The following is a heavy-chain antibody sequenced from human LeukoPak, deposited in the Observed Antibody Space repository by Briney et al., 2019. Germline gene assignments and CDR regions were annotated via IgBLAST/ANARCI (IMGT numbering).Heavy chain of an antibody. V-gene: IGHV3-30*02. CDR2: IWYDGTKK. Sequence: HAGGSLRLSCAASGFIFSSNYMTWVRQAPGKGLEWVALIWYDGTKKYFADSVKGRFTISRDNSKNTLFLQMNSLRAEDTAVYYCAKRRSGDYPSFDYWGQGTLVTVSS. CDR1: GFIFSSNY. J-gene: IGHJ4*02. CDR3: AKRRSGDYPSFDY. D-gene: IGHD4-17*01.